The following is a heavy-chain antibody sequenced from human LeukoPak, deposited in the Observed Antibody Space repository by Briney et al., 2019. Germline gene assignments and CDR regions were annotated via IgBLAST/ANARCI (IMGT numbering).Heavy chain of an antibody. CDR3: ARARYCSSTNCYKDY. CDR1: GFTFSSYW. V-gene: IGHV3-7*01. Sequence: GGSLRLSCAASGFTFSSYWMTWVRQAPGKGLEWVANIGEDGSEKYYVDSVKGRFTISRDNAKNSLYLQVNSLRAEDTAVYYCARARYCSSTNCYKDYWGQGTLVTVSS. D-gene: IGHD2-2*02. CDR2: IGEDGSEK. J-gene: IGHJ4*02.